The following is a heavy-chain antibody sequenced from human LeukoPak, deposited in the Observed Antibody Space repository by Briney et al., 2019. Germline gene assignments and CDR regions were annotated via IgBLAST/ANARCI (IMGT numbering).Heavy chain of an antibody. Sequence: SQTLSLTCAISGDSVSSNSAAWNWIRQSPSRGLEWLGRTYYRSKWYNDYAVSVKSRITINPDTSKNQFSLQLNSVTPEDTAVYYCAREGGVLLWFGELAGRGWFDPWGQGTLVTVSS. D-gene: IGHD3-10*01. CDR2: TYYRSKWYN. V-gene: IGHV6-1*01. J-gene: IGHJ5*02. CDR3: AREGGVLLWFGELAGRGWFDP. CDR1: GDSVSSNSAA.